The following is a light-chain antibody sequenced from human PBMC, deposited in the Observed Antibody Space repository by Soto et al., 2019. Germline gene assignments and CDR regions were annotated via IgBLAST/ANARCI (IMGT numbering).Light chain of an antibody. CDR2: SNN. J-gene: IGLJ2*01. Sequence: QSVLTQPPSAPGTPGQRVFISCSGSSSNIGGTNYAYWYQQLPGAAPKLLMHSNNLRPSGVPERISGSKSGTSASLAISGLRSEDEAVYYCASWDDRLGAVIFXGGTKVTVL. V-gene: IGLV1-47*02. CDR1: SSNIGGTNY. CDR3: ASWDDRLGAVI.